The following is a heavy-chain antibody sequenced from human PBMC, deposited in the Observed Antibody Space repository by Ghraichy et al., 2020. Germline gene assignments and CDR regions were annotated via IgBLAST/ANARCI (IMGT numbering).Heavy chain of an antibody. Sequence: SETLSLSCTVSGGSITGYYWSWIRQPPGKGLEWIGSIYYTGDTNYNPSLESRVTISVDRSKNQFSLNLNSVTAADTAVYYCVREQGDDFWNWYFDLWGRGTLVTVSS. CDR2: IYYTGDT. CDR1: GGSITGYY. D-gene: IGHD3-3*01. CDR3: VREQGDDFWNWYFDL. V-gene: IGHV4-59*01. J-gene: IGHJ2*01.